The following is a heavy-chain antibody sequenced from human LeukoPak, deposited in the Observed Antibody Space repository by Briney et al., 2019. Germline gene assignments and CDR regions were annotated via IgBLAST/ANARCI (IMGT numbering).Heavy chain of an antibody. CDR2: INHSGST. V-gene: IGHV4-34*01. CDR3: AVQGGYCSNTSCNAFDI. D-gene: IGHD2-2*01. Sequence: SETLSLTCAVYGGSFSGYYWSWIRQPPGKGLEWIGEINHSGSTNYNPSLKSRVTISVDTSKNQFSLKLSSVTAADTAVYYCAVQGGYCSNTSCNAFDIWGQGTMVTVSS. CDR1: GGSFSGYY. J-gene: IGHJ3*02.